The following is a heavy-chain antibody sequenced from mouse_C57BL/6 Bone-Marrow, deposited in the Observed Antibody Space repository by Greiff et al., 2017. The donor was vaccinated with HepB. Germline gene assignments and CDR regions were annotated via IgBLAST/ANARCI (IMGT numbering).Heavy chain of an antibody. Sequence: EVQLQPSGAELVRPGASVKLSCTASGFNIKDDYMHWVKQRPEQGLEWIGWIDPENGDTEYASKFQGKATITADTSSNTAYLQLSSLTSEDTAVYYCRYETLSAYWGQGTLVTVSA. D-gene: IGHD2-12*01. CDR3: RYETLSAY. J-gene: IGHJ3*01. CDR1: GFNIKDDY. CDR2: IDPENGDT. V-gene: IGHV14-4*01.